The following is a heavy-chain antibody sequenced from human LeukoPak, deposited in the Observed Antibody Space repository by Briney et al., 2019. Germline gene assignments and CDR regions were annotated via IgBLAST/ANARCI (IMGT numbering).Heavy chain of an antibody. Sequence: SETLSLTCTVSGGSISSYYWSWIRQPPGKELAWIGYIYYSGSTNYNPSLKSRVTISVDTSKNQFSLKLSSVTAADKAVYYCAEATTPFDAFDIWGQGTMVTVSS. CDR3: AEATTPFDAFDI. V-gene: IGHV4-59*01. J-gene: IGHJ3*02. CDR1: GGSISSYY. CDR2: IYYSGST. D-gene: IGHD1-14*01.